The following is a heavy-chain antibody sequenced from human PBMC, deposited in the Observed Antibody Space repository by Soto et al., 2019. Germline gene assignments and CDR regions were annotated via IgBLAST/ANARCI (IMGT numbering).Heavy chain of an antibody. D-gene: IGHD3-10*01. J-gene: IGHJ4*02. CDR1: GYTFTTYG. CDR3: ARVQVLPNPAADF. V-gene: IGHV1-18*04. CDR2: ISARNGDT. Sequence: QVHLVQSGAEVRKPGASVKVSCKASGYTFTTYGLICVRQAPGQHLEWLGWISARNGDTKYAQGFQGRVTLTRDTSKATAYMDLMNLRSDDTAVYFCARVQVLPNPAADFWGQGTLVTVSS.